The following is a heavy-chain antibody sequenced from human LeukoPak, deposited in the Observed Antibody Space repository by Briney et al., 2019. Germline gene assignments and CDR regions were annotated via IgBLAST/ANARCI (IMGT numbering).Heavy chain of an antibody. CDR1: GLTFSTYG. D-gene: IGHD3/OR15-3a*01. V-gene: IGHV3-33*01. Sequence: GMSLRLSCAASGLTFSTYGFHWIRQAPGKGLEGVSLIWNDGKKAEYADSVKGRFTIFRDNSKNTVYLQMNSLRAEDTAVYYCVRDIWTSGNKYFDYWGQGTLVTVSS. J-gene: IGHJ4*02. CDR2: IWNDGKKA. CDR3: VRDIWTSGNKYFDY.